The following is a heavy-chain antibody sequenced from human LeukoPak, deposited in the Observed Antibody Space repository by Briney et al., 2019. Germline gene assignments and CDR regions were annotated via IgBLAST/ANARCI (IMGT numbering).Heavy chain of an antibody. CDR3: ARGSDFDWLPQEYYYYYGMDV. Sequence: SETLSLTCTVSGGSISSGGYYWSWIRQHPGKGLEWIGYIYYSGSTYYNPSLKSRVTISVDTSKNQFSLKLSSVTAADTAVYYCARGSDFDWLPQEYYYYYGMDVWGQGTTVTVSS. CDR2: IYYSGST. V-gene: IGHV4-31*03. J-gene: IGHJ6*02. D-gene: IGHD3-9*01. CDR1: GGSISSGGYY.